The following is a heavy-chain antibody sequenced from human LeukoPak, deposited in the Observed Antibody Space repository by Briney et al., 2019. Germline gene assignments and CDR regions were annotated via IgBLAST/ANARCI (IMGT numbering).Heavy chain of an antibody. CDR2: MNPNSGNT. CDR1: GYTFTSYD. CDR3: ARRSRSYGSGNIGGY. D-gene: IGHD3-10*01. V-gene: IGHV1-8*01. Sequence: ASVKVSCKASGYTFTSYDINWARRATGQGLEWMGWMNPNSGNTGYAQKFQGRVTMTRNTSISTAYMELSSLRSEDTAVYYCARRSRSYGSGNIGGYWGQGTLVTVSS. J-gene: IGHJ4*02.